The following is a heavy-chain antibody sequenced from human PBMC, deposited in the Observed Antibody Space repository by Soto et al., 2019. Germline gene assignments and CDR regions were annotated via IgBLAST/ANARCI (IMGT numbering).Heavy chain of an antibody. Sequence: LRLSCAASGFTFSSYAMSWVRQAPGKGLEWVSAISGSGGSTYYADSVKGRFTISRDNSKNTLYLQMNSLRAEDTAVYYCAKDRRVRSIAAENKFDPWGQGTLVTSPQ. CDR1: GFTFSSYA. CDR2: ISGSGGST. D-gene: IGHD6-6*01. J-gene: IGHJ5*02. V-gene: IGHV3-23*01. CDR3: AKDRRVRSIAAENKFDP.